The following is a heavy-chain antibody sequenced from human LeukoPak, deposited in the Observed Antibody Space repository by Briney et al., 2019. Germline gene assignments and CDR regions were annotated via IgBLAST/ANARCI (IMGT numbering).Heavy chain of an antibody. D-gene: IGHD6-13*01. CDR1: GFTFSSYS. CDR2: MSGSSNYI. J-gene: IGHJ4*02. CDR3: ARVGSTWSYFDY. Sequence: GGSLRLSCAASGFTFSSYSMNWVRQAPGKGLERVSFMSGSSNYIYYADSVKGRFTISRDNAKNSLYLQMNRLRAEDTAVYYCARVGSTWSYFDYWGQGTLVTVSS. V-gene: IGHV3-21*01.